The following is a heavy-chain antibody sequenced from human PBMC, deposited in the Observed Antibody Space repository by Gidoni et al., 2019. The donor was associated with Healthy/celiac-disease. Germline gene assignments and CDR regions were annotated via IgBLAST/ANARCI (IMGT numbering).Heavy chain of an antibody. CDR3: ARGGKITHFDY. V-gene: IGHV4-59*01. CDR1: CGSISSYY. J-gene: IGHJ4*02. D-gene: IGHD1-20*01. CDR2: IYYSGST. Sequence: QVQLQESGPGLVKPSETLSLTCTVSCGSISSYYWSWIRQPPGKGLEWIGYIYYSGSTSYSPSLKTRVTISVDTSKNQFSLKLSSVTAADTAVYYCARGGKITHFDYWGQGTLVTVSS.